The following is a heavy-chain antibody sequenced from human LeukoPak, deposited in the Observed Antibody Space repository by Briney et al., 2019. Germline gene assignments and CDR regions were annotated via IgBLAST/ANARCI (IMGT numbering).Heavy chain of an antibody. CDR2: IYSGGST. Sequence: GGSLRLSCAASGFTVSSNYMSWVRQAPGKGLEWVSVIYSGGSTYYADSVKGRFTISRDNSKNTLYLQMNSLRAEDTAVYYCARDRPITIFGVVILPWGQGTLVTVSS. CDR1: GFTVSSNY. V-gene: IGHV3-66*01. J-gene: IGHJ5*02. D-gene: IGHD3-3*01. CDR3: ARDRPITIFGVVILP.